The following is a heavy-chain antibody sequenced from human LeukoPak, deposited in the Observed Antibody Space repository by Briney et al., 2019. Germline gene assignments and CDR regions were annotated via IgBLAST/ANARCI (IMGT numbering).Heavy chain of an antibody. Sequence: GGPLRLSCAASGFTFSSYAMSWVRQAPGKGLDWVSAISGSGGSTYYADSVKGRFTISRDNSNNTLYLQMNSLRAEDTAVYYCAKDQVDTMIVVVITFHYWGQGTLVTVSS. J-gene: IGHJ4*02. CDR3: AKDQVDTMIVVVITFHY. CDR1: GFTFSSYA. CDR2: ISGSGGST. V-gene: IGHV3-23*01. D-gene: IGHD3-22*01.